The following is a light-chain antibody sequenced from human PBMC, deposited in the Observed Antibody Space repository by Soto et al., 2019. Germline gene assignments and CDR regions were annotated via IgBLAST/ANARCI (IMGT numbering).Light chain of an antibody. Sequence: DIQMTQSPSSLSASVGDRVTITCRASQSISRYLNWYQQKAGKAPKLLIYAASTLESGVPSRFSGSGSGTDFTLTISSLQPEDFATYSCQQSYSILTFGGGTKVEIK. CDR1: QSISRY. CDR2: AAS. V-gene: IGKV1-39*01. J-gene: IGKJ4*01. CDR3: QQSYSILT.